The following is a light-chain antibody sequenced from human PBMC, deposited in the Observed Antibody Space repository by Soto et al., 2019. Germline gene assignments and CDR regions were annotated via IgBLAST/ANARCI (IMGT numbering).Light chain of an antibody. Sequence: EIVLTQSPGTLSLSPGERATLSCRASQSVTSNYLAWYQQKPGQAPRLLIYDASSRATGIPDRFSGSGSGADFTLTISRLEPEDFAVYYCQQYGRSPGLFTFGPGTKVDIK. CDR3: QQYGRSPGLFT. CDR1: QSVTSNY. J-gene: IGKJ3*01. CDR2: DAS. V-gene: IGKV3-20*01.